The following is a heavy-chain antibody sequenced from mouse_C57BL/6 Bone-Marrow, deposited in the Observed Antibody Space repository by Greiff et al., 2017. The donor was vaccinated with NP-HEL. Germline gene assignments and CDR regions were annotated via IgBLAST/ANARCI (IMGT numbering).Heavy chain of an antibody. CDR2: IDPETGGT. CDR1: GYTFTDYE. D-gene: IGHD2-1*01. V-gene: IGHV1-15*01. J-gene: IGHJ2*01. Sequence: QVQLQQSGAELVRPGASVTLSCKASGYTFTDYEMHWVKQTPVHGLEWIGAIDPETGGTAYNQKFKGKAILTADKSSSTAYMELRSLISEDSAVYYCTTQIYHGMWYFDYWGQGTTLTVSS. CDR3: TTQIYHGMWYFDY.